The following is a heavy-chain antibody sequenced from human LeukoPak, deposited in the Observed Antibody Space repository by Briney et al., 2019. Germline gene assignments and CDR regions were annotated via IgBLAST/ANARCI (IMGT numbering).Heavy chain of an antibody. Sequence: PSQTLSLTCTVSGGSISSGDYYWSWIRQPPGKGLEWIGYIYYSGSTYYNPSLKSRVTISVDTSKNHFSLKLSTGTAADTAVYYCARGEYRKRGLDYWGQGTLVTVSS. CDR3: ARGEYRKRGLDY. V-gene: IGHV4-30-4*08. D-gene: IGHD3-16*01. J-gene: IGHJ4*02. CDR2: IYYSGST. CDR1: GGSISSGDYY.